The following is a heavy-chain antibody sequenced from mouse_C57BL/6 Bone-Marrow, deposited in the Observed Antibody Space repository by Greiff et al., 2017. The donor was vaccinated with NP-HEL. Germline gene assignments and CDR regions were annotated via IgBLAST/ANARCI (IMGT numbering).Heavy chain of an antibody. CDR3: ASNYEAY. D-gene: IGHD2-1*01. V-gene: IGHV5-6*02. Sequence: EVKLVESGGDLVKPGGSLKLSCAASGFTFSSYGMSWVRQTPDKRLEWVATISSGGSYTYYLDSVKGRFTISRDNAKNTLYLQMSSLKSEDTAMYYCASNYEAYWGQGTLVTVSA. CDR2: ISSGGSYT. J-gene: IGHJ3*01. CDR1: GFTFSSYG.